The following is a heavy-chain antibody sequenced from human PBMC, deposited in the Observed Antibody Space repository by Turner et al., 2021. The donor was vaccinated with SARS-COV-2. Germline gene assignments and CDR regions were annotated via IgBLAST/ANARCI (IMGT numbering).Heavy chain of an antibody. V-gene: IGHV4-39*01. CDR2: IYYSGST. CDR3: ARHWEVAAAAYLAPFDP. D-gene: IGHD6-13*01. J-gene: IGHJ5*02. Sequence: QLQLQESGPELVKPSETLSLTGTVSGGSISSSSYYWGWIRQPPGKGLEWIGSIYYSGSTYYNPSLKSRVTISVDTSKNQFSLKLTSVTAADTAVYFCARHWEVAAAAYLAPFDPWGQGTLVTVSS. CDR1: GGSISSSSYY.